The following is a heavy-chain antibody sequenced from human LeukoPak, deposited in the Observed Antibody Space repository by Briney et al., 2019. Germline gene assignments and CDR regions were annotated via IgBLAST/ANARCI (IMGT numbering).Heavy chain of an antibody. D-gene: IGHD6-13*01. CDR3: AKGQDSSSWYWENYYYYYMDV. CDR2: IIPIFGTA. J-gene: IGHJ6*03. V-gene: IGHV1-69*05. CDR1: GGTFSSYA. Sequence: SVKVSCKASGGTFSSYAISWVRQAPGQGLEWMGGIIPIFGTANYAQKFQGRVTITTDESPSTAYMELSSLRSEDTAVYYCAKGQDSSSWYWENYYYYYMDVWGKGTPVTVSS.